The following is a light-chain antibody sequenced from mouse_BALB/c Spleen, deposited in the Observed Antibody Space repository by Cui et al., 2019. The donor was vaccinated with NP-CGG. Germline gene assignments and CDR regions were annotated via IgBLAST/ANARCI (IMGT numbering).Light chain of an antibody. V-gene: IGLV1*01. J-gene: IGLJ1*01. CDR2: GTN. CDR3: ALWYSNHWV. CDR1: TGAVTTSNY. Sequence: QAVVTHESALTTSPGETVTPTCRSSTGAVTTSNYANWVQEKPDHLFTGLIGGTNNRAPGVPARFSGSLIGDKAALTITGAQTEDETIYFCALWYSNHWVFGGGTKLTVL.